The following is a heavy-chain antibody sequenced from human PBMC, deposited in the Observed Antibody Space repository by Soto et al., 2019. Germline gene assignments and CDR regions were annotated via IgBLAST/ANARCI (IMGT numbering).Heavy chain of an antibody. CDR2: IYYTGST. V-gene: IGHV4-30-4*01. CDR3: ARGTIDNYDFWSGSPLSGKDV. Sequence: SETLSLTFIVSGGSISNGDSYWSWIRQPPGKGLEWIGYIYYTGSTHYKPSLKSRVTISVDTSKNQFSLKLSSVTAADTAVYYCARGTIDNYDFWSGSPLSGKDVWGQGTTATVSS. CDR1: GGSISNGDSY. J-gene: IGHJ6*02. D-gene: IGHD3-3*01.